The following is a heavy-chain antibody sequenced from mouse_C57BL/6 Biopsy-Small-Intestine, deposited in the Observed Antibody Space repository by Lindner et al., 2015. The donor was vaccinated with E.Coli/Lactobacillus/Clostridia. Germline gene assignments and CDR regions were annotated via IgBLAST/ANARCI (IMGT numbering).Heavy chain of an antibody. Sequence: VQLQESGAELVRPGASVKLSCTASGFNIKDDYMHWVKQRPEQGLEWIGWIDPENGDTEYASKFQGKATITADTSSNTAYLQLSSLTSEDTAVYYCTKTAQATDDYWGQGTTLTVSS. CDR2: IDPENGDT. CDR1: GFNIKDDY. D-gene: IGHD3-2*02. J-gene: IGHJ2*01. CDR3: TKTAQATDDY. V-gene: IGHV14-4*01.